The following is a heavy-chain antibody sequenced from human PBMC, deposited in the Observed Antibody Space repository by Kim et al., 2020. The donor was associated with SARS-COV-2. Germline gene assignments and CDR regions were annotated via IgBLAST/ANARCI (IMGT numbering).Heavy chain of an antibody. CDR2: ISGSGGST. Sequence: GGSLRLSCAASGFTFSSYAMSWVRQAPGKGLEWVSAISGSGGSTYYADSVKGRFTISRDNSKNTLYLQMNSLRAEDTAVYYCAKGEAYYDSSGYYYDYYYYYGMDVWGQGTTVTVSS. J-gene: IGHJ6*02. V-gene: IGHV3-23*01. CDR3: AKGEAYYDSSGYYYDYYYYYGMDV. D-gene: IGHD3-22*01. CDR1: GFTFSSYA.